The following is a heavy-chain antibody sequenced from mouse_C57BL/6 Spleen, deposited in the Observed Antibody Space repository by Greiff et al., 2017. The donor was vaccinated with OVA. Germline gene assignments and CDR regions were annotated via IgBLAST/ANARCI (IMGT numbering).Heavy chain of an antibody. Sequence: EVHLVESEGGLVQPGSSMKLSCTASGFTFSDYYMAWVRQVPEKGLEWVANINYDGSSTYYLDSLKSRFIISRDNAKNILYLQMSSLKSEDTATYYCARERDDPYYFDYWGKGTTLTVSS. J-gene: IGHJ2*01. CDR3: ARERDDPYYFDY. V-gene: IGHV5-16*01. CDR1: GFTFSDYY. CDR2: INYDGSST.